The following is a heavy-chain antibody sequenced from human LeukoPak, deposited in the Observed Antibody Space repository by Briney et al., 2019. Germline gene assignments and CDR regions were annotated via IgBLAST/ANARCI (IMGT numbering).Heavy chain of an antibody. J-gene: IGHJ6*03. V-gene: IGHV5-51*01. CDR2: IYPGDSDT. Sequence: GESLKISCKGSGYSFTSYWIGWVRQMPGKGLEWMGIIYPGDSDTRYSPSFQGQVTISADKSISTAYLQWSSLKASDTAMYCCAGLGYSGPYYYYYMDVWGKGTTVTVSS. CDR1: GYSFTSYW. D-gene: IGHD5-12*01. CDR3: AGLGYSGPYYYYYMDV.